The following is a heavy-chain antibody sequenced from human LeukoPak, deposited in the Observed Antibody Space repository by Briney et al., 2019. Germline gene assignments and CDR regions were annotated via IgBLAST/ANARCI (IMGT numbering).Heavy chain of an antibody. J-gene: IGHJ4*01. D-gene: IGHD1-26*01. CDR3: ARASGGWDLDY. CDR1: GFTFNVFH. CDR2: ITSSGTYI. V-gene: IGHV3-21*01. Sequence: GGSLRLSCAAPGFTFNVFHMNWVRQAPGKGLEWISSITSSGTYITYADSIQGRFTISRDNAKNSLYLQMNSLRVDDTALYYCARASGGWDLDYWGHGTLVTVSS.